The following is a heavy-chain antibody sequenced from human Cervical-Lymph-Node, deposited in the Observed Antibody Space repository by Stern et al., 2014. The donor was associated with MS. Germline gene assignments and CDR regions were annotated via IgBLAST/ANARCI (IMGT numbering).Heavy chain of an antibody. J-gene: IGHJ4*02. CDR1: GYSFTANW. D-gene: IGHD4-17*01. V-gene: IGHV5-51*01. CDR2: IYPGDSDT. CDR3: ARDYGDYAFDY. Sequence: MQLVQSGAEVKKPGESLKISCKGSGYSFTANWIAWVRQMPGKGLEWMVVIYPGDSDTRYSLSFQGQVTISADKSISTAYLQWSSLKASDTAMYYCARDYGDYAFDYWGQGTLVTVSS.